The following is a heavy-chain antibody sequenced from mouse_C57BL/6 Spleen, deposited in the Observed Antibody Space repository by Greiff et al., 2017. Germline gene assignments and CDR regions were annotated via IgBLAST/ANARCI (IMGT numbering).Heavy chain of an antibody. CDR3: ARGVYGSYAMDY. CDR2: IDPSDSET. D-gene: IGHD1-1*01. CDR1: GYTFTSYW. J-gene: IGHJ4*01. Sequence: VQLQQPGAELVRPGSSVKLSCKASGYTFTSYWMHWVKQRPIQGLEWIGNIDPSDSETHYNQKFKDKATLTVDKSSSTAYMQLSSLTSEDSAVYYCARGVYGSYAMDYWGQGTSVTVSS. V-gene: IGHV1-52*01.